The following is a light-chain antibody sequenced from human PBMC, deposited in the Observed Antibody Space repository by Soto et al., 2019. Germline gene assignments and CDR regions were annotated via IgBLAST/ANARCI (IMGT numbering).Light chain of an antibody. CDR1: SSNIGAGFD. V-gene: IGLV1-40*01. CDR3: QSYDNSQSGPGV. J-gene: IGLJ3*02. CDR2: GNS. Sequence: QSVLTQPPSVAGAPGPRVTISCTGSSSNIGAGFDVHWYHQIAGTAPKLLIYGNSNRPSAVPDRFSGSKSGTSASLAITGHQAEDEAHYYCQSYDNSQSGPGVFCGGTKLTVL.